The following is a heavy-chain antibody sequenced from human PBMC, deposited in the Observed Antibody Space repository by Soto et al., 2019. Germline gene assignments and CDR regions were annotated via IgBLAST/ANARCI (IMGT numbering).Heavy chain of an antibody. CDR2: IKQDGSEK. D-gene: IGHD6-6*01. CDR3: ASFGRIAARRPSSFDY. J-gene: IGHJ4*02. Sequence: GGSLRLSCAASGFTFSSYWMSWVRQAPGKGLEWVANIKQDGSEKYYVDSVKGRFTISRANAKNSLYLQMNSLRAEDTAVYYCASFGRIAARRPSSFDYWGQGTLVTVSS. CDR1: GFTFSSYW. V-gene: IGHV3-7*01.